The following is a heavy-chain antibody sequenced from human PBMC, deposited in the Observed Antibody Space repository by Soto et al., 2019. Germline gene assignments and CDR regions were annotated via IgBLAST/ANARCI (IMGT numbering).Heavy chain of an antibody. Sequence: GASVKVSCKASGYTFTSYGISWVRQAPGQGLERMGWISAYNGNTNYAQKLQGRVTMTTDTSTSTAYMELRSLRSDDTAVYYCASSRGYCSGGSCHYYYCYMDVWGKGTTVTVSS. J-gene: IGHJ6*03. CDR2: ISAYNGNT. D-gene: IGHD2-15*01. V-gene: IGHV1-18*01. CDR1: GYTFTSYG. CDR3: ASSRGYCSGGSCHYYYCYMDV.